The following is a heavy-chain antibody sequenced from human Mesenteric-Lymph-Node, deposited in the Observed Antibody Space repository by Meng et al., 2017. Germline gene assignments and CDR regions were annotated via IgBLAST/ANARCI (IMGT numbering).Heavy chain of an antibody. Sequence: QVQLQESGPGLVKPSETLSLTCTVSGACISSGGHSWSWIRQHPGKGLEWIAYIYYSGSTYYNPSLKSRVILSVDTSKNQFSLKLSSVTAADTAVYYCARVDSSGYFLDYWGQGTLVTVSS. CDR1: GACISSGGHS. CDR2: IYYSGST. V-gene: IGHV4-31*03. J-gene: IGHJ4*01. D-gene: IGHD3-22*01. CDR3: ARVDSSGYFLDY.